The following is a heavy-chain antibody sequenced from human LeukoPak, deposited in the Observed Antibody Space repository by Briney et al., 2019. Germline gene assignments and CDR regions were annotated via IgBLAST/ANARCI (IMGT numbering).Heavy chain of an antibody. CDR1: AGPIYSYY. CDR2: LYPSVSP. J-gene: IGHJ6*03. CDR3: ARLKFYDSTGYSPGHYMDV. Sequence: SETLSLTCTVSAGPIYSYYWSWIRQPAGKGLEWIGRLYPSVSPNYNPSLKSRVTMSVDTSKNQFALNLRAVTAADTAVYYCARLKFYDSTGYSPGHYMDVWGKGSRSPSP. V-gene: IGHV4-4*07. D-gene: IGHD3-22*01.